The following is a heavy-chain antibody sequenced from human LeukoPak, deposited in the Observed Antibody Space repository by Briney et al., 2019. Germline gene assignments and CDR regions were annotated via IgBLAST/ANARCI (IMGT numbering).Heavy chain of an antibody. D-gene: IGHD3-9*01. J-gene: IGHJ5*02. CDR2: INHSGST. CDR3: ARHGVLRYFDWLLSSWFDP. Sequence: SETPSLTCAVYGGSFSGYYWSWIRQPPGKGLEWIGEINHSGSTNYNPSLKSRVTISVDTSKNQFSLKLSSVTAADTAVYYCARHGVLRYFDWLLSSWFDPWGQGTLVTVSS. V-gene: IGHV4-34*01. CDR1: GGSFSGYY.